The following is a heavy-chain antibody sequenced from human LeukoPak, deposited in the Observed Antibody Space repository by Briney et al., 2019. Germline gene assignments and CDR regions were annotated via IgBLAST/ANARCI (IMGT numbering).Heavy chain of an antibody. CDR2: ISGSGGST. CDR1: GFTFSSYA. J-gene: IGHJ5*02. V-gene: IGHV3-23*01. D-gene: IGHD3-16*01. Sequence: GGSLRLSCAASGFTFSSYAMSWVRQAPGKGLEWVSAISGSGGSTYYADSVKGRFTISRDNSKNTLYLQMNSLRAEDTAVYYCAKDRTIRGIMITYNWFDPWGQGTLVTVSS. CDR3: AKDRTIRGIMITYNWFDP.